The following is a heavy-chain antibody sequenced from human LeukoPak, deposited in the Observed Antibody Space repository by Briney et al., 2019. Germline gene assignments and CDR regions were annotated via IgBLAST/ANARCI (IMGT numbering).Heavy chain of an antibody. CDR1: GFTFSSYG. D-gene: IGHD6-19*01. Sequence: PGRSLRLSCAASGFTFSSYGMHWVRQAPGKGLEWVAVIWYDGSNKYYADSVKGRFTISRDNSKNTLYLRMNSLRAEDTAVYYCAPLAVAGTPRDYWGQGTLVTVSS. CDR3: APLAVAGTPRDY. CDR2: IWYDGSNK. V-gene: IGHV3-33*01. J-gene: IGHJ4*02.